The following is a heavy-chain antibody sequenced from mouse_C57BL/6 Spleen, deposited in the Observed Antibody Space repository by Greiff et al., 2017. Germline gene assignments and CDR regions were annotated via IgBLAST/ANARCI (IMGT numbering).Heavy chain of an antibody. V-gene: IGHV5-16*01. CDR1: GFTFSDYY. J-gene: IGHJ2*01. CDR2: INYDGSST. CDR3: ARVGYGSSSYFDY. Sequence: EVMLVESEGGLVQPGSSMKLSCTASGFTFSDYYMAWVRQVPEKGLEWVANINYDGSSTYYLDSLKSRFIISRDNAKNILYLQMSSLKSEDTATYYCARVGYGSSSYFDYWGQGTTLTVSS. D-gene: IGHD1-1*01.